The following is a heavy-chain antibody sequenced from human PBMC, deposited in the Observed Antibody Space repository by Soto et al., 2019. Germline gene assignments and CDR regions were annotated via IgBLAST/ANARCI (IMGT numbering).Heavy chain of an antibody. V-gene: IGHV4-31*03. J-gene: IGHJ6*02. Sequence: QVQLQESGPGLVKPSQTLSLTCTVSGGAISSGGYYWSWIRQHPGKGLEWIGYIYYSGSTYYNPSLKSRVTIAVDTSKNQFSLKLSSVTAADTAVYYCARVVAVADSYGMDVWGQGTTVTVSS. CDR1: GGAISSGGYY. D-gene: IGHD6-19*01. CDR3: ARVVAVADSYGMDV. CDR2: IYYSGST.